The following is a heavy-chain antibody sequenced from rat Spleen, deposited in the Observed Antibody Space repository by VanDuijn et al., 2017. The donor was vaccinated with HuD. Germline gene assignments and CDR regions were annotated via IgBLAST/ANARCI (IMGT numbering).Heavy chain of an antibody. V-gene: IGHV2S12*01. CDR3: TIGTTRGDY. J-gene: IGHJ3*01. CDR1: GFSLTSNG. CDR2: ISSGGST. Sequence: QVQLKESGPGLVQPSQTLSLTCTVSGFSLTSNGVSWVRQPPGKGLEWIAAISSGGSTYYNSALKSRLSISRDTSKSQVFLKMNSLQTEDTAIYFCTIGTTRGDYWGQGTLVTVSS. D-gene: IGHD1-4*01.